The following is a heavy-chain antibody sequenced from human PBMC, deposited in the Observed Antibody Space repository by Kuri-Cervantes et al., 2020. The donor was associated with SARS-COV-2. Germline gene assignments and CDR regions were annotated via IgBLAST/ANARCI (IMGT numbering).Heavy chain of an antibody. CDR2: INTNTGNP. J-gene: IGHJ5*02. D-gene: IGHD3-10*01. Sequence: ASVKVSCKASGYTFTSYAMNWVRQAPGQGLEWMGWINTNTGNPTYAQGFTGRFVFSLDTSVSTAYLQISSLKAEDTAVYYCARDPNLLWFGELFWFDPWGQGTLVTVSS. CDR1: GYTFTSYA. V-gene: IGHV7-4-1*02. CDR3: ARDPNLLWFGELFWFDP.